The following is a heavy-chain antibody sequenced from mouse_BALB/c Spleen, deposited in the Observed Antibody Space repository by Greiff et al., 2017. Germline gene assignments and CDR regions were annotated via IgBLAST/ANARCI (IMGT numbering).Heavy chain of an antibody. D-gene: IGHD2-1*01. Sequence: VQLQQSGAELVKPGASVKLSCTASGFNIKDTYMHWVKQRPEQGLEWIGRIDPANGNTKYDPKFQGKATITADTSSNTAYLQLSSLTSEDTAVYYCAALYGNYAWFAYWGQGTLVTVSA. CDR2: IDPANGNT. CDR1: GFNIKDTY. J-gene: IGHJ3*01. CDR3: AALYGNYAWFAY. V-gene: IGHV14-3*02.